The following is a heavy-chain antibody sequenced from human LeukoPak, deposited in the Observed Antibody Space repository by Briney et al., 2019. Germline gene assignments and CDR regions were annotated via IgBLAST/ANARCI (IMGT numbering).Heavy chain of an antibody. CDR3: AREPPVGNWFDP. V-gene: IGHV1-2*02. CDR2: INPNSGGT. CDR1: GYTFTGYY. J-gene: IGHJ5*02. Sequence: GASVKVSCKASGYTFTGYYMHWVRQAPGQGLEWMGWINPNSGGTNYAQKFQGRVTMTRDTSISTAYMERSRLRSDDTAVYYCAREPPVGNWFDPWGQGTLVTVSS.